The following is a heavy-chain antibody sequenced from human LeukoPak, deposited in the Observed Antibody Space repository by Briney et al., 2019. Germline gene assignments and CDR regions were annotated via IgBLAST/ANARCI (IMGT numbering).Heavy chain of an antibody. CDR2: ISSSSSYI. V-gene: IGHV3-21*01. J-gene: IGHJ4*02. CDR3: SRSFLSIAAAATDY. CDR1: GFTFSSYS. Sequence: GGSLRLSCAASGFTFSSYSMNWVRQAPGKGLEWVSSISSSSSYIYYADSVKGRFTISRDNAKNSLYLQMNSLRAEDTAVYYCSRSFLSIAAAATDYWGQGTLVTVSS. D-gene: IGHD6-13*01.